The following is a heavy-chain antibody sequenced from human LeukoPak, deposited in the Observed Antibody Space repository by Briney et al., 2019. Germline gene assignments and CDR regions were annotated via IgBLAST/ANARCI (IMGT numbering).Heavy chain of an antibody. CDR1: GGSISSYY. CDR2: IYYSGST. Sequence: PSETLSLTCTASGGSISSYYWSWIRQPPGKGLEWIGYIYYSGSTNHNPSLKSRVTISIDTSKNQFSLKLSSVTAADTAVYYCARLFRYYDSSAYYFDYWGQGTLVTVSS. CDR3: ARLFRYYDSSAYYFDY. J-gene: IGHJ4*02. D-gene: IGHD3-22*01. V-gene: IGHV4-59*08.